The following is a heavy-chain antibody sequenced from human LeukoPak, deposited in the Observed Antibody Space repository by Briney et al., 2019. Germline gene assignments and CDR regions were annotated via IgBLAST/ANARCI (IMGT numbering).Heavy chain of an antibody. D-gene: IGHD2-2*01. CDR1: GFTFSSYA. V-gene: IGHV3-64*01. J-gene: IGHJ4*02. CDR3: ARDVCSSTSCYFDY. Sequence: GGSLRLSCAASGFTFSSYAMHWVRQAPGKGLEYVSAISSNGGSTYYANSVKGRFTISRDNSKNSLYLQMNSLRAEDTAVYYCARDVCSSTSCYFDYWGQGILVTVSS. CDR2: ISSNGGST.